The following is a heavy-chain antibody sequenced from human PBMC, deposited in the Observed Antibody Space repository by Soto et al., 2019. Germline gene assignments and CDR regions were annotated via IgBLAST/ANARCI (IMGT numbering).Heavy chain of an antibody. CDR1: GGSFSGYY. D-gene: IGHD3-3*01. J-gene: IGHJ5*02. Sequence: QVQLQQWGAGLLKPSETLSLTCAVYGGSFSGYYWSWIRQPPGKGLEWIGEINHSGSTNYNTSLKRPLTISAYTPEKQVSLKLSSVTDADTAVYYCARGRGTPGRSGFDPCGQVTLVTVSS. CDR2: INHSGST. CDR3: ARGRGTPGRSGFDP. V-gene: IGHV4-34*01.